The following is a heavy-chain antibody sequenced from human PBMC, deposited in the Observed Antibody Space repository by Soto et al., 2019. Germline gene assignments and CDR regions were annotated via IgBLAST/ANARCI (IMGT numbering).Heavy chain of an antibody. CDR2: IKQDGSEK. CDR3: ARECSGGSCYPFYYYYYGMDV. D-gene: IGHD2-15*01. V-gene: IGHV3-7*03. CDR1: GFTFSSYW. Sequence: PGGSLRLSCAASGFTFSSYWMSWVRQAPGKGLEWVANIKQDGSEKYYVDSVKGRFTISRDNAKNSLYLQMNSLRAEDTAVYYCARECSGGSCYPFYYYYYGMDVWGQGTTVTISS. J-gene: IGHJ6*02.